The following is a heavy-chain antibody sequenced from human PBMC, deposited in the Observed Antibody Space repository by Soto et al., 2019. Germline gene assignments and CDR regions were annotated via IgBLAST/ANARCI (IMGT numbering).Heavy chain of an antibody. CDR2: IYYSGGT. J-gene: IGHJ6*03. D-gene: IGHD1-7*01. CDR3: AKTGANWDSVDSYYYYYYMDV. Sequence: PSETLSLTCTVSGGSISSYYWSWIRQPPGKGLEWIGYIYYSGGTNYNPSLKSRVTISVDTSKNQFSLKLSSVTAADTAVYYCAKTGANWDSVDSYYYYYYMDVWGKGTTVTVSS. V-gene: IGHV4-59*01. CDR1: GGSISSYY.